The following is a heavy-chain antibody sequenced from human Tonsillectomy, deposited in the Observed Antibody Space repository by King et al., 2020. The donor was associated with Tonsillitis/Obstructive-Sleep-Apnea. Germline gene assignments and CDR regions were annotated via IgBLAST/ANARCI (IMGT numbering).Heavy chain of an antibody. V-gene: IGHV3-21*04. Sequence: VQLVESGGGLVKPGGSLSLSCAASGFTFSSYSMNWVRQAPGKGLEWVSSISRSGRYIYYADSVKGRFTISRDNAKNSLDLQMNSLRAEGTAVYYCARDLRDEEWLLGVEWFDPWGQGTLVTVSS. J-gene: IGHJ5*02. D-gene: IGHD3-3*01. CDR2: ISRSGRYI. CDR1: GFTFSSYS. CDR3: ARDLRDEEWLLGVEWFDP.